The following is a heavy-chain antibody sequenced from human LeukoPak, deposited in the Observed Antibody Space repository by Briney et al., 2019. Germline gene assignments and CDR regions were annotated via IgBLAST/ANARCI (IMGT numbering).Heavy chain of an antibody. CDR3: ARVEYGVAMLRH. Sequence: GGSLRLSCVVSGFTFSNYEMNCVRQAPGNGLEWVSYISSSGNSIYYVDSVKARFTISRDNAKNSLYLQMNSLRAEDTAVYYCARVEYGVAMLRHWGQGTLVTVSS. CDR2: ISSSGNSI. CDR1: GFTFSNYE. D-gene: IGHD3-3*01. J-gene: IGHJ4*02. V-gene: IGHV3-48*03.